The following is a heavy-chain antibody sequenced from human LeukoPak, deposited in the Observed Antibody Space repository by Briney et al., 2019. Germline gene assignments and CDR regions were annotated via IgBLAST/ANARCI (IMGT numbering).Heavy chain of an antibody. J-gene: IGHJ5*02. CDR1: GGSISSGGYY. CDR3: ARQGGYCSGGSCYGGNWFDP. D-gene: IGHD2-15*01. Sequence: SETLSLTCTVSGGSISSGGYYWSWIRQHPGKGLEWIGYIYYSGSTYYNPSLKSRVTISVDASKNQFSLKLSSVTAADTAVYYCARQGGYCSGGSCYGGNWFDPWGQGTLVTVSS. CDR2: IYYSGST. V-gene: IGHV4-31*03.